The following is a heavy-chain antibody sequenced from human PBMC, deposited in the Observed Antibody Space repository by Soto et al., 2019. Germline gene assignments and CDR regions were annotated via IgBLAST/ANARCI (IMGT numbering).Heavy chain of an antibody. CDR2: ISYDGSNE. CDR3: AKGGDLDN. V-gene: IGHV3-30*18. Sequence: GGSLRLSCAASGFTFSSFGIHWVRQAPGKGLEWVAVISYDGSNEFYADSVKGRFNISRDNSKNTVFLQMKSLRAEDTAMYYCAKGGDLDNWGQGALVTVSS. CDR1: GFTFSSFG. J-gene: IGHJ4*02. D-gene: IGHD1-26*01.